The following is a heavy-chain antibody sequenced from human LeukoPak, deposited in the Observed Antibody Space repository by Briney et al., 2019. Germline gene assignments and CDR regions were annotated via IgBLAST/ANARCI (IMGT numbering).Heavy chain of an antibody. CDR2: IIPIFGTA. V-gene: IGHV1-69*05. CDR3: ARGYCSSTSCYEGGYFDY. CDR1: GGTFSSYA. Sequence: GSSVKVSCKASGGTFSSYAISWVRHAPGQGLEWMGRIIPIFGTANYAQKFQGRVTITTDESTSTAYMELSSLRSEDTAVYYCARGYCSSTSCYEGGYFDYWGQGTLVTVSS. D-gene: IGHD2-2*01. J-gene: IGHJ4*02.